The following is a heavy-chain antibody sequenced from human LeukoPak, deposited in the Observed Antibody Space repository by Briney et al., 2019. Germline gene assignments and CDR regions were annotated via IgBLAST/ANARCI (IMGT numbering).Heavy chain of an antibody. D-gene: IGHD2-8*01. CDR1: GGSFSGYY. J-gene: IGHJ5*02. V-gene: IGHV4-34*01. Sequence: SETLSLTCAVYGGSFSGYYWSWIRQPPGKGLEWIGEINHSGSTNYNPSLKSRVTISVDTSKNQFSLKLSSVTAADTAVYYCARRGYRTNGVCNNWFDPWGQGTLVTVSS. CDR2: INHSGST. CDR3: ARRGYRTNGVCNNWFDP.